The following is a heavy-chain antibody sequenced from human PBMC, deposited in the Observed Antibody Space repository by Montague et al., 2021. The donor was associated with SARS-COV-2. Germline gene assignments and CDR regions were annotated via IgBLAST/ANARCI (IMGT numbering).Heavy chain of an antibody. CDR2: IRTTGRT. CDR1: GASISTGIYY. Sequence: TLSLTCTVSGASISTGIYYWSWIRQPAGKGLEWIGRIRTTGRTDYNSSLESRVFMSVDTSTNQFSLRLTSVTAADTAVYFCARFGGGTREFDLWGQGTLVTVSS. J-gene: IGHJ4*02. D-gene: IGHD2-15*01. CDR3: ARFGGGTREFDL. V-gene: IGHV4-61*02.